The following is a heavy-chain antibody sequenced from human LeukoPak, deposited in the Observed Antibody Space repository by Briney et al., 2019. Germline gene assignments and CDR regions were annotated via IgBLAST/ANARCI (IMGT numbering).Heavy chain of an antibody. Sequence: GGSLRLSCAASGFTFSSYWMHWVRQGPGKGLVWVSRINSDGSSTTYADSVKGRFTISRDNAKNSLYLQMNSLRAEDTALYYCARVGPYYDSSGTYLFDYWGQGTLVTVSS. CDR1: GFTFSSYW. CDR3: ARVGPYYDSSGTYLFDY. V-gene: IGHV3-74*01. CDR2: INSDGSST. J-gene: IGHJ4*02. D-gene: IGHD3-22*01.